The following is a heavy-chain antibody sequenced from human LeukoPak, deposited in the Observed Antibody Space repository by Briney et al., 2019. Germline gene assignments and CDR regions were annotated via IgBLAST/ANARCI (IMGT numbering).Heavy chain of an antibody. J-gene: IGHJ3*02. Sequence: PGGSLRLSCAASGFTSSSYSMNWVRQAPGKGLEWVSYISSSSSTIYYADSVKGRFTISRDNAKNSLYLQMNSLRAEDTAVYYCARGGGGVPYAAFDIWGQGTMVTVSS. CDR2: ISSSSSTI. D-gene: IGHD3-16*01. CDR3: ARGGGGVPYAAFDI. V-gene: IGHV3-48*01. CDR1: GFTSSSYS.